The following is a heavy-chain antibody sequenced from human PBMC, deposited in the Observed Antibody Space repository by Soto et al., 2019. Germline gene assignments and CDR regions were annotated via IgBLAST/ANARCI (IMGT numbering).Heavy chain of an antibody. CDR3: ASRNSGYDWAPDY. CDR1: GGSITSSSYY. Sequence: QLQLQESGPGLVKPSETLSLTCTVSGGSITSSSYYWGWIRQPPGKGREWIGSIYDSGTTYYNPSLKSRVTISVDTYKNQFSSELSSVTAADTAVYYCASRNSGYDWAPDYWGQGTLVTVFS. CDR2: IYDSGTT. D-gene: IGHD5-12*01. J-gene: IGHJ4*02. V-gene: IGHV4-39*01.